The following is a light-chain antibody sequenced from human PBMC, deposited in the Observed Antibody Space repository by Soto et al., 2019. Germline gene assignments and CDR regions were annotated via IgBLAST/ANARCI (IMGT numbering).Light chain of an antibody. V-gene: IGLV2-23*01. Sequence: QSALTQPASVSGSPGQSITISCTGTSSDVGRYNLVSWYQQHPGKAPKLMIYEGSKRPSGVSNRFSGSKSGNTASLTISGLQAEDEADYYCCSYAGRSTYVFGTGTKVTVL. CDR1: SSDVGRYNL. CDR3: CSYAGRSTYV. J-gene: IGLJ1*01. CDR2: EGS.